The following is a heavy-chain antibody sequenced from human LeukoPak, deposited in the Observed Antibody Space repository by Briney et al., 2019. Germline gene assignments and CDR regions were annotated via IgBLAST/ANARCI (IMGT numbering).Heavy chain of an antibody. CDR3: ARGRSLLYDYGDYFYAEYFQH. CDR1: GFTFSSYS. D-gene: IGHD4-17*01. CDR2: ISSSSTYI. J-gene: IGHJ1*01. V-gene: IGHV3-21*01. Sequence: GGSLRLSCAASGFTFSSYSMNWVRQAPGKGLEWVSSISSSSTYIYYADSVKGRFTVSRDNAKNSLYLQMNSLRAEDTAVYYCARGRSLLYDYGDYFYAEYFQHWGQGTLVTVSS.